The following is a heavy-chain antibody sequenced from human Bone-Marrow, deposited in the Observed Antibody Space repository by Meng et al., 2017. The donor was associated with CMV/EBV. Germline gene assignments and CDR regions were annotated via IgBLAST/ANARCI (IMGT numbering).Heavy chain of an antibody. CDR2: ISSSGSTI. J-gene: IGHJ6*04. Sequence: GESLKISCAASGFTFSDYYMSWIRQAPGKGLEWVSYISSSGSTIYYADSVKGRFTISRDNAKNSLYLQMNSLRAEDTAVYYCASFTAMPSYYYGMDVWGKGTTVTVSS. V-gene: IGHV3-11*04. CDR3: ASFTAMPSYYYGMDV. D-gene: IGHD5-18*01. CDR1: GFTFSDYY.